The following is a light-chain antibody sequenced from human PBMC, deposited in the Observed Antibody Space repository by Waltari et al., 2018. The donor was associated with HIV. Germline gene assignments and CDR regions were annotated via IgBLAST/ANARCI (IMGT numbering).Light chain of an antibody. V-gene: IGLV2-14*01. Sequence: QSALTQPASVSGSPGQSITISCAGTSRDVGTYYYVSWYQQHPGKAPKLMIYEVSKRPSGVSDRFSGSKSGNTASLTISGLQAEDEAHYYCSSYTAISVYAVFGGGTKLTVL. J-gene: IGLJ2*01. CDR3: SSYTAISVYAV. CDR2: EVS. CDR1: SRDVGTYYY.